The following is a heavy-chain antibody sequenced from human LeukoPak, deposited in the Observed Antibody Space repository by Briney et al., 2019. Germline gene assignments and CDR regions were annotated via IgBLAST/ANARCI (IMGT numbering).Heavy chain of an antibody. V-gene: IGHV4-59*01. J-gene: IGHJ2*01. D-gene: IGHD6-13*01. CDR3: ARTYGSSGLGYFDL. CDR2: INYSGTT. Sequence: PSETLSLTCVVSGGSIGSYYWSWIRQPPGKGLEWIGYINYSGTTNYNPSLKSRVSMSVDTAKNQFSLKLSSVTAADTAVYYCARTYGSSGLGYFDLWGRGTLVTVSS. CDR1: GGSIGSYY.